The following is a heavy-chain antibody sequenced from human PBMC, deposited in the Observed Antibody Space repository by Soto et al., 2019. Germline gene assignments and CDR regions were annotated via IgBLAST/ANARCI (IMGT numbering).Heavy chain of an antibody. J-gene: IGHJ3*02. CDR1: GFTFSSYA. V-gene: IGHV3-23*01. Sequence: EVQLLESGGGLVQPGGSLRLSCAASGFTFSSYAMSWVRQAPGKGLEWVSAISGSGGSTYYADSVKGRFTISRDNSKKQPYLQKNRPRAEEKAVYYCSKGLNRRHDAFDIWGQGTMVTVSS. D-gene: IGHD3-16*01. CDR2: ISGSGGST. CDR3: SKGLNRRHDAFDI.